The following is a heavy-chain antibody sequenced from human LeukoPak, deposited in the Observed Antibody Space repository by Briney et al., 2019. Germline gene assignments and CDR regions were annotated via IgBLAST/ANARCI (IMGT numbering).Heavy chain of an antibody. CDR2: ISSSGSTI. D-gene: IGHD6-19*01. CDR1: GFTFSTYE. V-gene: IGHV3-48*03. J-gene: IGHJ4*02. Sequence: GGSLRLSCAASGFTFSTYEMNWVRQAPGKGLEWVAYISSSGSTIYYADSVKGRFTISRDNAKNSLYLQMNSLRAEDTAVYYCARDLGSGWYYFDSWGQGTLVTVSS. CDR3: ARDLGSGWYYFDS.